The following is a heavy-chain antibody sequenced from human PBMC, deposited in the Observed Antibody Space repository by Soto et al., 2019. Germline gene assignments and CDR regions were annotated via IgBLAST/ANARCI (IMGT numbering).Heavy chain of an antibody. V-gene: IGHV3-21*01. Sequence: EVQLVESGGGLVKPGGSLRLSCAASGFTFSSYSMNWVRQAPGKGLEWVSSISSSSSYIYYADSVNGRVTISRDNVKNSLYLPVNSLRAEDTAVYDCAIDLSVTVTTLAYSGQGTLDTVSS. CDR1: GFTFSSYS. J-gene: IGHJ4*02. D-gene: IGHD4-17*01. CDR2: ISSSSSYI. CDR3: AIDLSVTVTTLAY.